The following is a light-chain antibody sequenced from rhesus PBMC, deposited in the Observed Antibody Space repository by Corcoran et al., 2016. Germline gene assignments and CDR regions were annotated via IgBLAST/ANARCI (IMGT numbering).Light chain of an antibody. V-gene: IGKV1-25*01. CDR2: AAS. J-gene: IGKJ1*01. CDR1: QGISSY. CDR3: QQHNSYPWT. Sequence: DIQMTQSPSSLSASVGDRVTITCRASQGISSYLAWYQQKPGKAPKLLLYAASTLQSGVPSRFSGRGSGTDFTLTISSLQPEDFATYYCQQHNSYPWTFGQGTKVDIK.